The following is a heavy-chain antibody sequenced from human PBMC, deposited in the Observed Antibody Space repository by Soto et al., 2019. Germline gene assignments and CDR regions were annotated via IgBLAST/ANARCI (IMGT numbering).Heavy chain of an antibody. D-gene: IGHD5-18*01. Sequence: EVQLVESGGGLVQPGGSLRLSCAAPGFTFSSYWMHWVRQAPGKGLVWVSRINSDGSSTSYADSVKGRFTISRDNAKNTVYLELNSLRAEDTAVYYCARTAVDTDMVNISSYYYYYGMDVWGQGTTVTVSS. CDR3: ARTAVDTDMVNISSYYYYYGMDV. J-gene: IGHJ6*02. V-gene: IGHV3-74*01. CDR2: INSDGSST. CDR1: GFTFSSYW.